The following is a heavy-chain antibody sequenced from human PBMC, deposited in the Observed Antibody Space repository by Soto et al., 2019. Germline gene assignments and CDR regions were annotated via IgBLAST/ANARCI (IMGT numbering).Heavy chain of an antibody. CDR1: GYTFTSYG. J-gene: IGHJ4*02. Sequence: GASVKVSCKASGYTFTSYGISWVRQAPGQGLEWMGWISAYNGNTNYAQKLQGRVTMTTDTSTSTAYMELRSLRSDDTAVYYCAREDQQQLWFRPFDYWGQGTLVTVSS. CDR2: ISAYNGNT. V-gene: IGHV1-18*04. D-gene: IGHD5-18*01. CDR3: AREDQQQLWFRPFDY.